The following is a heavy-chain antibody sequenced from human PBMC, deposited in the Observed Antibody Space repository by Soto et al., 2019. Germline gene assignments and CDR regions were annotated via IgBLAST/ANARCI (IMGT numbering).Heavy chain of an antibody. V-gene: IGHV3-72*01. Sequence: GGSLRLSCAASGCTFSDPYMDWVRQAPGKGLEWIGRVKNRANGYTTDYAASVKGRFTISRDDSESSVYLEMNSLKTEDTAVYYCARSPSYYASGMDYWGQGTLVTVSS. CDR1: GCTFSDPY. CDR3: ARSPSYYASGMDY. D-gene: IGHD3-10*01. J-gene: IGHJ4*02. CDR2: VKNRANGYTT.